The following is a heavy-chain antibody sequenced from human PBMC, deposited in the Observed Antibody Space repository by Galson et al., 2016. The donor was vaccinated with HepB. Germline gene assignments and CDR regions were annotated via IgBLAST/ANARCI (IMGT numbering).Heavy chain of an antibody. V-gene: IGHV3-72*01. CDR1: GFTFSDHY. CDR3: ARDSGTYEIDY. CDR2: TRNNASSYST. D-gene: IGHD1-26*01. J-gene: IGHJ4*02. Sequence: SLRLSCAASGFTFSDHYMDWVRQAPGKGLEWVDRTRNNASSYSTEYAASVKGRFTISRDDSKNSLYLQMNSLKTEDTAVYYCARDSGTYEIDYWGQGTLVTVSS.